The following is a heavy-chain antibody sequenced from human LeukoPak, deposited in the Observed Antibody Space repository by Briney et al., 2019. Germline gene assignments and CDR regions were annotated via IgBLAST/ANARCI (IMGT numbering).Heavy chain of an antibody. J-gene: IGHJ4*02. Sequence: GESLKISCQGSGYSFTSYWIAWVRQMPGKGLEWMGIIYPGDSDTRYSPSFQGQVTISADKSISTAYLQWSSLKASDTAMYYCARPPTLYYGSGSYSDYWGQGTLVTVSS. D-gene: IGHD3-10*01. V-gene: IGHV5-51*01. CDR3: ARPPTLYYGSGSYSDY. CDR1: GYSFTSYW. CDR2: IYPGDSDT.